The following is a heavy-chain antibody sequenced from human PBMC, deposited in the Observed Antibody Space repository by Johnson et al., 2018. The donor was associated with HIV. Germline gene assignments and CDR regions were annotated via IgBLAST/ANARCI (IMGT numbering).Heavy chain of an antibody. J-gene: IGHJ3*02. CDR3: AKDIYGYDAFDI. V-gene: IGHV3-72*01. CDR2: TRNKANSYTT. CDR1: GFTFSDHY. Sequence: MMLVESGGGLVQPGGSLRLSCAASGFTFSDHYMDWVRQAPGKGLEWVGRTRNKANSYTTEYAASVKGRFTISRDDSKNSLYLQMNSLKTEDTAVYYCAKDIYGYDAFDIWGQGTMVTVSS. D-gene: IGHD5-24*01.